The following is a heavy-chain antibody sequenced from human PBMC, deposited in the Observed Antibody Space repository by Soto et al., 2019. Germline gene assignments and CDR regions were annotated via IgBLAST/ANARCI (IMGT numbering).Heavy chain of an antibody. J-gene: IGHJ4*02. CDR3: AKVTPLKKELRYFDWLILDY. V-gene: IGHV3-23*01. Sequence: EVQLLESGGGLVQPGGSLRLSCAASGFTFSSYAMSWVRQAPGKGLEWVSAISGSGGSTYYADSVKGRFTISRDNXXXXXXXXXXXXXXXXXXXXXXAKVTPLKKELRYFDWLILDYWGQGTLVTVSS. CDR1: GFTFSSYA. CDR2: ISGSGGST. D-gene: IGHD3-9*01.